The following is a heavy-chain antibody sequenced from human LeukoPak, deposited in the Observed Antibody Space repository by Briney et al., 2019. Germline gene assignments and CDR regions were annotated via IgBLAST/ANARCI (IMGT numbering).Heavy chain of an antibody. CDR1: GFTFSNYA. Sequence: PGGSLRLSCVASGFTFSNYAMSWVRQAPGKGLEWVSGIFGSTGSTYYADSVKGRVTISRDNSRNTVYLQMNSLRAEDTAVYYCAKDRTYYSDFSAYYFSPPLQHYWGQGTLVTVSS. CDR2: IFGSTGST. V-gene: IGHV3-23*01. D-gene: IGHD3-22*01. CDR3: AKDRTYYSDFSAYYFSPPLQHY. J-gene: IGHJ4*02.